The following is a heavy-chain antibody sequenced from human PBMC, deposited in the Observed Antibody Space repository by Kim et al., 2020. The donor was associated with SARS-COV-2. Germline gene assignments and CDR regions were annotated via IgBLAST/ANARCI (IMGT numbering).Heavy chain of an antibody. Sequence: GGSLRLSCAASGFTFTSSSYWMHWVRQAPGKGLEWVANINHDGSEKNYVDSVKGRFTISRDNAKNSLYLQMNSLRAEDTALYYCSRSDGGIQSYWGQGT. D-gene: IGHD5-18*01. CDR1: GFTFTSSSYW. CDR2: INHDGSEK. J-gene: IGHJ4*02. CDR3: SRSDGGIQSY. V-gene: IGHV3-7*01.